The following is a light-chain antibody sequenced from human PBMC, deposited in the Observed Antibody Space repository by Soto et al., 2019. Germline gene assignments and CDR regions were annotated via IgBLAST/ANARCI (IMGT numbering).Light chain of an antibody. J-gene: IGKJ1*01. V-gene: IGKV3-15*01. CDR2: DAS. CDR3: QHYHNWPPWT. Sequence: EIVLTQSPATLSVSPGERATLFCRASQSVSTNLAWYQQKPGQAPRLLIYDASTRATGIPARFSGSGSGTEFTLTISSLQSGDLALYYCQHYHNWPPWTFGQGTKVEIK. CDR1: QSVSTN.